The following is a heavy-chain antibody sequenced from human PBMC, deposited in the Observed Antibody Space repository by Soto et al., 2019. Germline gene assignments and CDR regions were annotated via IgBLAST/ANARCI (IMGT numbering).Heavy chain of an antibody. Sequence: ASVKVSCKASGYIFTSYAVQWVRLAPGQGLEWMGWINIGNGNTKYSQKFLGRVTITRDTSASTAYMELSSLTSEDTAVYYCARDPLTLQKNWFDPWGQGTLVTVSS. J-gene: IGHJ5*02. D-gene: IGHD4-4*01. CDR2: INIGNGNT. CDR1: GYIFTSYA. V-gene: IGHV1-3*04. CDR3: ARDPLTLQKNWFDP.